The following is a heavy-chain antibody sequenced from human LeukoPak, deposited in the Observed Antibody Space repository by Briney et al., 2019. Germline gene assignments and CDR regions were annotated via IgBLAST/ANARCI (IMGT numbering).Heavy chain of an antibody. Sequence: SETLLLTCAVSGYSISSGYYWGWIRQPPGKGLEWIGSIYHSGSTYYDPSLKSRVTISVDTSKNQFSLKHSSVTAPDTAVYYCTRGSGYSGYDYSDYFYGMDVWGKGTTVTVSS. J-gene: IGHJ6*04. CDR2: IYHSGST. CDR1: GYSISSGYY. CDR3: TRGSGYSGYDYSDYFYGMDV. D-gene: IGHD5-12*01. V-gene: IGHV4-38-2*01.